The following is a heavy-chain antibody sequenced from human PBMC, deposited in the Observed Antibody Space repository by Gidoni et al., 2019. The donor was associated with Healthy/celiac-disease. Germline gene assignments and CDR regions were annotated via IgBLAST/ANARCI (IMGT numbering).Heavy chain of an antibody. CDR2: IYSGGST. J-gene: IGHJ4*02. V-gene: IGHV3-53*01. CDR1: GFTVSSNY. Sequence: EVQLVEPGGGLLQPGGSLRLSCAASGFTVSSNYMSWVRQAPGKGLEWVSVIYSGGSTYYADSVKGRFTISRDNSKNTLYLQMNSLRAEDTAVYYCVLEYSYGLYYFDYWGQGTLVTVSS. D-gene: IGHD5-18*01. CDR3: VLEYSYGLYYFDY.